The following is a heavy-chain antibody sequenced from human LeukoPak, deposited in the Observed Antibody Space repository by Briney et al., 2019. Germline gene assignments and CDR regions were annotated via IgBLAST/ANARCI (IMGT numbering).Heavy chain of an antibody. CDR3: SAILYH. CDR2: IRYDGSNK. Sequence: GGSPRLSCAASGFTFSNYGMHWVRQAPGKGLEWVAFIRYDGSNKYYAESVKGRFTISRDNSKNTLDLQMNSLRADDTAIYYCSAILYHWGQGTLVTVSS. J-gene: IGHJ4*02. D-gene: IGHD2-2*01. CDR1: GFTFSNYG. V-gene: IGHV3-30*02.